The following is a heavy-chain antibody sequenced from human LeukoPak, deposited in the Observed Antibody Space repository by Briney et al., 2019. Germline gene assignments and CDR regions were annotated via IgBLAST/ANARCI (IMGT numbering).Heavy chain of an antibody. CDR2: ISASGGST. CDR3: AKDRGNWNYYDY. Sequence: GGSLRLSCAASGFTFSSYAMSWVRQAPGKGLEWVSAISASGGSTYYADSVKGRFTISRDNSKNTLYLQMDSLRAHDTAVYYCAKDRGNWNYYDYWGQGALVTVSS. CDR1: GFTFSSYA. D-gene: IGHD1-20*01. J-gene: IGHJ4*02. V-gene: IGHV3-23*01.